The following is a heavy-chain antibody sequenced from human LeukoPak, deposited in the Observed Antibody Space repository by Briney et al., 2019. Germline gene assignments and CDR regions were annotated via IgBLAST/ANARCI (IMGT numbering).Heavy chain of an antibody. CDR3: ARDRNYYDTSGGFDP. D-gene: IGHD3-22*01. J-gene: IGHJ5*02. CDR2: INPNSGGT. V-gene: IGHV1-2*02. Sequence: GASVKVSCKASGYTFTGYYMHWVRQAPGQGLEWMGWINPNSGGTNYAQKFQGRVTMTRDTSISTAYMELSRLRSDDTAVYYCARDRNYYDTSGGFDPWGQGTLVTVSS. CDR1: GYTFTGYY.